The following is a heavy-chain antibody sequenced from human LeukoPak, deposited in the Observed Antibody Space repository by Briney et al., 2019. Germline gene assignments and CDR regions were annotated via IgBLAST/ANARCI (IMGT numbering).Heavy chain of an antibody. Sequence: SVKVSCKASGGTLSSYTISWVRQAPRQGLEWMGRIIPILGIANYAQKFQGRVTITADKSTITAYMDLSSLRSEDAAVYYCARGDLDGYNSDYGAKGTRVTVS. J-gene: IGHJ4*02. D-gene: IGHD5-24*01. CDR2: IIPILGIA. CDR3: ARGDLDGYNSDY. CDR1: GGTLSSYT. V-gene: IGHV1-69*02.